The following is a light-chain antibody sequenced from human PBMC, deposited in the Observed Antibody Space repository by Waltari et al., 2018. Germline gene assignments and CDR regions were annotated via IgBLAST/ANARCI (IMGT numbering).Light chain of an antibody. CDR1: TSDVGGFTY. J-gene: IGLJ2*01. CDR2: DVS. V-gene: IGLV2-11*01. Sequence: QSALTQPRSVSGSPGQSVTISCTGATSDVGGFTYVSWYQQHPGKAPKLMIYDVSKRTSGVPDRFSGSKSGYTASLTISGLQAEDEADYYCCSYAASYVVFGGGTKLTVL. CDR3: CSYAASYVV.